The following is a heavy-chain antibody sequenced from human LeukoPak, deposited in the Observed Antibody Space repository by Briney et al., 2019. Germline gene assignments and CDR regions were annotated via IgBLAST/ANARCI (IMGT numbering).Heavy chain of an antibody. CDR2: IYYSGST. J-gene: IGHJ5*02. Sequence: PSETLSLTCTVSGGSISSYYWSWIRQPPGKGLEWIGYIYYSGSTNYNPSLKSRVTISVDTSKNQFSLKLSSVTAADTAVYYCAREGYGDYGWFDPWGQGTWSPSPQ. V-gene: IGHV4-59*01. CDR3: AREGYGDYGWFDP. D-gene: IGHD4-17*01. CDR1: GGSISSYY.